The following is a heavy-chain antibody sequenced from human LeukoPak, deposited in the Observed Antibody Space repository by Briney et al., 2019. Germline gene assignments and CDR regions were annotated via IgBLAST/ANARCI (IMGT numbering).Heavy chain of an antibody. CDR1: GDSISTSSYY. D-gene: IGHD6-13*01. Sequence: SETLSLTCSVSGDSISTSSYYWGWIRQPPGKGLEWIGTIYYSGSTYYNPSLTSRVTISVDTSKNQFSLKLSSVTAADTAVYYCARQEQQLIYNWFDPWGQGTLVTVSS. CDR3: ARQEQQLIYNWFDP. J-gene: IGHJ5*02. V-gene: IGHV4-39*01. CDR2: IYYSGST.